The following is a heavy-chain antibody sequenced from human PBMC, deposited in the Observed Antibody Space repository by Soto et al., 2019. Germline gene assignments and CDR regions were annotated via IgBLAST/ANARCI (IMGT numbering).Heavy chain of an antibody. CDR3: ARDQGNHYYYYGMDV. Sequence: QVQLQESGPGLVKPSETLSLTCTVSGGSISSYYWSWIRQPPGKGLEWIGYIYYSGSTNYNPSLQSRVTISVDTSKDPFPLKLSSVTAADTAVYYCARDQGNHYYYYGMDVWGQGTTVTVSS. V-gene: IGHV4-59*01. CDR1: GGSISSYY. D-gene: IGHD4-4*01. J-gene: IGHJ6*02. CDR2: IYYSGST.